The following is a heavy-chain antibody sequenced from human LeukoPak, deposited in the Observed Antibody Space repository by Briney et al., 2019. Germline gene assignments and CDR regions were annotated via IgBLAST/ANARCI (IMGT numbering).Heavy chain of an antibody. CDR3: ARTHSWFREFDAFDI. D-gene: IGHD3-10*01. J-gene: IGHJ3*02. Sequence: SETLSLTRTLSGDSIRSYYWDWIRQPAGKGLEWMGDISASGGTNYNPSLTSRVSMSVDTFKNQFSLKLSSVAAADAAVYYCARTHSWFREFDAFDIWGQGTMVAVSS. V-gene: IGHV4-4*07. CDR2: ISASGGT. CDR1: GDSIRSYY.